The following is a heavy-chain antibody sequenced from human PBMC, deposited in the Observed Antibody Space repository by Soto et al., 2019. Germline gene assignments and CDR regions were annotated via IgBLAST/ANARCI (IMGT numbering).Heavy chain of an antibody. CDR1: GGSISSSNW. J-gene: IGHJ6*02. V-gene: IGHV4-4*02. D-gene: IGHD3-10*01. CDR2: IYHSGST. Sequence: SETLSLTCAVSGGSISSSNWWRWVRQPPGKGLEWIGEIYHSGSTNYNPSLKRRVTISVDTSKNQFSLKLSSVTAADTAVYYCARQEVVTMVRGFYYGMDVWGQGTTVTVSS. CDR3: ARQEVVTMVRGFYYGMDV.